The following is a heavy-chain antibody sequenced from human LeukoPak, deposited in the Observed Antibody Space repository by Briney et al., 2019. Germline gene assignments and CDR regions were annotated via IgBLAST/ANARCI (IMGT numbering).Heavy chain of an antibody. D-gene: IGHD6-19*01. J-gene: IGHJ4*02. V-gene: IGHV3-23*01. CDR3: AKDHGFYSSGWNPLFDF. CDR2: ISRSGRTT. CDR1: GFTFSGDA. Sequence: GGSLRLSCAASGFTFSGDAMSWVRQAPGKGLEWVSAISRSGRTTYDTDSVKGRFTISRDNSKNMVYLQMNSLRAEDTAVYYCAKDHGFYSSGWNPLFDFWGQGTLVTVSS.